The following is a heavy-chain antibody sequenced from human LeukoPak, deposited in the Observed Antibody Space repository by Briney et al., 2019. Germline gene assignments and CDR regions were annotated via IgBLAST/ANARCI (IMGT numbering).Heavy chain of an antibody. V-gene: IGHV1-8*01. Sequence: ASVKVSCKASKYTLKNYEIIWVRQAGGRGLDWLGWMDPKTSNTGSELTFQGRFIMTRNTSISKIYMELTSLRSDDTAIYYCARGLQGYYYYYMDVWGEGTTVTVSS. CDR1: KYTLKNYE. CDR2: MDPKTSNT. CDR3: ARGLQGYYYYYMDV. J-gene: IGHJ6*03.